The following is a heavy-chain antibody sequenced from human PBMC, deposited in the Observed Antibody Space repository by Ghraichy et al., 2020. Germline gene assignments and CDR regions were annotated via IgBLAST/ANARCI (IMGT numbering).Heavy chain of an antibody. V-gene: IGHV3-74*01. CDR2: VNSDGSIR. CDR1: GFTFRTYW. CDR3: ALTGIRLGGHYYGMDV. Sequence: GGSLRLSCEGSGFTFRTYWMHWVRQGPGKGLEWVSTVNSDGSIRRYADSVEGRFTVSRDNAQNSIYLQMESLRVEDTAVYYCALTGIRLGGHYYGMDVWGQGTTVAVSS. J-gene: IGHJ6*02. D-gene: IGHD3-9*01.